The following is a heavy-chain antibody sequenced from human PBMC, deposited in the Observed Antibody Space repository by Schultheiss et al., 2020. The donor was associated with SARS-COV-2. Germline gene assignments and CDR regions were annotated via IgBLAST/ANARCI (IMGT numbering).Heavy chain of an antibody. Sequence: GGSLRLSCAASGFTFSSYSMNWVRQAPGKGLEWVSSISSSSSYIYYADSVKGRFTISRDNAKNSLYLQMNSLRAEDTAVYYCARDLGGGYAFDIWGQGTMVTGSS. CDR2: ISSSSSYI. CDR1: GFTFSSYS. CDR3: ARDLGGGYAFDI. V-gene: IGHV3-21*01. J-gene: IGHJ3*02. D-gene: IGHD2-15*01.